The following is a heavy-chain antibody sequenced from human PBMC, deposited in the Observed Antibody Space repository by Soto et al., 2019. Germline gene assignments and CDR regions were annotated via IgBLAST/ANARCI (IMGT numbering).Heavy chain of an antibody. D-gene: IGHD2-2*01. CDR2: INHSGST. Sequence: SETLSLTCAVYGGSFSGYYWSWIRQPPGKGLEWIGEINHSGSTNYNPSLKSRVTISVDTSKNQFSLKLSSVTAADTAVYYCASSSPPSPYYYYYYMDVWGKGTTVTVSS. CDR3: ASSSPPSPYYYYYYMDV. J-gene: IGHJ6*03. V-gene: IGHV4-34*01. CDR1: GGSFSGYY.